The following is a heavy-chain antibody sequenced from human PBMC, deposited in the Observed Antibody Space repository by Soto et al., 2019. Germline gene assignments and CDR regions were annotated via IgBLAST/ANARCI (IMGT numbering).Heavy chain of an antibody. CDR3: ARDIFDWSPRDYYYGMDV. CDR2: TYYRSKWYN. D-gene: IGHD3-9*01. J-gene: IGHJ6*02. Sequence: SQTLSLTCAISGDSVSSNSAAWNWIRQSPSRGLEWLGRTYYRSKWYNDYAVSVKSRITINPDTSKIQFSLQLNSVTPEDTAVYYCARDIFDWSPRDYYYGMDVWGQGTTVTVSS. V-gene: IGHV6-1*01. CDR1: GDSVSSNSAA.